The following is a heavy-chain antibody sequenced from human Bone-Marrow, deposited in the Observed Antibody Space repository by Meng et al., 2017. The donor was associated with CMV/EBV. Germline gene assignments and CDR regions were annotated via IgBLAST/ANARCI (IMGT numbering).Heavy chain of an antibody. CDR2: IFSNDEK. J-gene: IGHJ3*02. V-gene: IGHV2-26*01. D-gene: IGHD3-3*01. CDR3: ARISQYYDFWSGYYRNHDAFDI. CDR1: GFSLGNARMG. Sequence: SGPTLVKPTETLTLTCTVSGFSLGNARMGVSWIRQPPGKALEWLAHIFSNDEKSYSTSLKNSLTISKDTSKSQVVLTMTNMDPVDTATYYCARISQYYDFWSGYYRNHDAFDIWGQGTMVTVSS.